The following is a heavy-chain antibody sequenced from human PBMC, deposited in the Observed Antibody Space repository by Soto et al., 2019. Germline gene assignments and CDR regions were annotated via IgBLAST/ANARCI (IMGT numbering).Heavy chain of an antibody. CDR1: SGSINSFY. CDR3: ARDRIIGTSYPDY. Sequence: SETPSLTCTVSSGSINSFYWTWIRQPAGKGLEWIGRIHSSGTTNYNPSLKSRVTMSVDTAKNQFSLKLTSVTAADTAVYYCARDRIIGTSYPDYWGQGILVTVSS. V-gene: IGHV4-4*07. D-gene: IGHD1-7*01. CDR2: IHSSGTT. J-gene: IGHJ4*02.